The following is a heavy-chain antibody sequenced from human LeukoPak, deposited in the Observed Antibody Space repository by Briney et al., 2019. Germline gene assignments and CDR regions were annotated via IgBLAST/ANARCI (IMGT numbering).Heavy chain of an antibody. Sequence: GGSLRLSCAASGFTVSSNYMSWVRQAPGKGLEWVSVIYSGGSTYYADSVKGRFTISRDNSKNTLYLQMNSLRAEDTAVYYCAREDGSGTDAFDIWGQGTMVTVSS. D-gene: IGHD3-10*01. CDR2: IYSGGST. CDR1: GFTVSSNY. CDR3: AREDGSGTDAFDI. J-gene: IGHJ3*02. V-gene: IGHV3-53*01.